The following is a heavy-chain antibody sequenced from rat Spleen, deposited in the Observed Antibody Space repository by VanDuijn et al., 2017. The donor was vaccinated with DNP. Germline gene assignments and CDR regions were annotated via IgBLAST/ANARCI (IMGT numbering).Heavy chain of an antibody. V-gene: IGHV5S13*01. CDR3: ANYNNYYWYFDF. CDR1: GFTFSNYD. D-gene: IGHD1-10*01. Sequence: EVQLVESGGGLVQPGRSLKLSCAASGFTFSNYDMAWVRQAPTKGLEWIASISTGGGNTYYRDSVKGRFTISRDNAKNTQYLQMDSLRSEDTATYYCANYNNYYWYFDFWGPGTMVTVSS. CDR2: ISTGGGNT. J-gene: IGHJ1*01.